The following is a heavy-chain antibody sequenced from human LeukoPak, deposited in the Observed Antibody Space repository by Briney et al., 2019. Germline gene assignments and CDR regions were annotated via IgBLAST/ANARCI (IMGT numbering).Heavy chain of an antibody. V-gene: IGHV3-21*01. CDR2: ISSSSSYI. D-gene: IGHD4-17*01. J-gene: IGHJ3*02. CDR1: GFTFSSYS. CDR3: ARTVTLEIRAFDI. Sequence: PGGSLRLSCAASGFTFSSYSMNWVRQAPGKGLEWVSSISSSSSYIYYAASVKGRFTISRDNAKNSLYLQMNSLRAEDTAVYYCARTVTLEIRAFDIWGQGTMVTVSS.